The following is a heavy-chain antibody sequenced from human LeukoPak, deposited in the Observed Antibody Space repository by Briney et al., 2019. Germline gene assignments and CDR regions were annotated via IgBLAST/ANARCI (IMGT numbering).Heavy chain of an antibody. CDR2: ISYDGSNK. Sequence: GGSLRLSCAASGFTFSSYGMHWVRQAPGKGLEWVAVISYDGSNKYYADSVKGRFTISRDNSKNTLYLQMNSLRAEDTAAYYCATRRTFRYWGQGTLVTVSS. CDR1: GFTFSSYG. CDR3: ATRRTFRY. D-gene: IGHD3-16*01. V-gene: IGHV3-30*03. J-gene: IGHJ4*02.